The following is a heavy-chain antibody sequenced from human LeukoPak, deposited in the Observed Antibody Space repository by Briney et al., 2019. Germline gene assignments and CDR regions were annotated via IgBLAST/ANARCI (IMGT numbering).Heavy chain of an antibody. CDR3: ARLPPLVGRYFDWLFADY. CDR2: INHSGST. V-gene: IGHV4-34*01. CDR1: GGSFSGYY. J-gene: IGHJ4*02. Sequence: SETLSLTCAVYGGSFSGYYWSWIRQSPGKGLEWIGEINHSGSTNYNPSLKSRVTISVDTSKNQFSLKLSSVTAADTAVYYCARLPPLVGRYFDWLFADYWGQGTLVTVSS. D-gene: IGHD3-9*01.